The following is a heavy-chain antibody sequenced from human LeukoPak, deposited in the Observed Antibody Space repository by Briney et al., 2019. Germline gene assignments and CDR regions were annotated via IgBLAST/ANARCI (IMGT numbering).Heavy chain of an antibody. Sequence: ASVKLSCTSSGYTFTCCGISWVRRPPGQGLEWMGWISASNGNTNYAQKLPGTVTMSTYTSTGTAYRELRSLRSDDTAVYSSARDCGYDWAQGYWGQGTPVTVSS. D-gene: IGHD5-12*01. V-gene: IGHV1-18*01. CDR3: ARDCGYDWAQGY. CDR2: ISASNGNT. J-gene: IGHJ4*02. CDR1: GYTFTCCG.